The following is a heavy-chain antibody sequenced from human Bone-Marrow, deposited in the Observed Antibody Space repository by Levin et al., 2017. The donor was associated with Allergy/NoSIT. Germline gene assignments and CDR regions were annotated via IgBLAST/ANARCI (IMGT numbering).Heavy chain of an antibody. J-gene: IGHJ4*02. Sequence: SQTLSLTCSVSGGSISSGDYYWSWIRQPPGKGLEWIGHIYYTGNTYYNPSLKSRLTISVDTSKNQFSLELSSVTAADTAVYFCARGAGQLARREDYWGQGTLVTVSS. D-gene: IGHD6-6*01. CDR2: IYYTGNT. CDR3: ARGAGQLARREDY. CDR1: GGSISSGDYY. V-gene: IGHV4-30-4*01.